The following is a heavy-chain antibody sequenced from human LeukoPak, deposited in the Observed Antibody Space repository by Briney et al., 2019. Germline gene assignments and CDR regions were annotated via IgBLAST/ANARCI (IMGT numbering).Heavy chain of an antibody. Sequence: SETLSLTCTVSGGSISTGGYSWSWIRQPPGKGLEWIGYIYHSGSTYYNPSLKSRVIISIDRSKNQFSLELNSVTAADTAVYYCARSYSSRFDYWGQGTLVTVSS. CDR3: ARSYSSRFDY. V-gene: IGHV4-30-2*01. CDR1: GGSISTGGYS. J-gene: IGHJ4*02. D-gene: IGHD4-11*01. CDR2: IYHSGST.